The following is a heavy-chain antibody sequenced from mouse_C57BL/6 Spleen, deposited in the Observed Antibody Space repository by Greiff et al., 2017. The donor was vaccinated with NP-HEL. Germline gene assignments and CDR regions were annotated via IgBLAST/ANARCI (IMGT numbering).Heavy chain of an antibody. CDR1: GYAFSSYW. V-gene: IGHV1-80*01. Sequence: QVQLQQSGAELVKPGASVKISCKASGYAFSSYWMNWVKQRPGKGLEWIGQIYPGDGDTNYNGKFKGKATLTADKSSSTAYMQLSSLTSEDSAVYFCARRSSNWPFDYWGQGTTLTVSS. CDR3: ARRSSNWPFDY. CDR2: IYPGDGDT. D-gene: IGHD4-1*01. J-gene: IGHJ2*01.